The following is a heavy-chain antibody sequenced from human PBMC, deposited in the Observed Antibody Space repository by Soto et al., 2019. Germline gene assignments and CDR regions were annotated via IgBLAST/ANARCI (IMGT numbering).Heavy chain of an antibody. CDR2: IYWDDDK. CDR1: GFSLSTSGVG. D-gene: IGHD4-17*01. Sequence: QITLKESGPPLVKPTQTLTLTCTFSGFSLSTSGVGVGWIRQPPGKALEWLALIYWDDDKRYSPSLKSRLTITKDTSKIHVVLTMTDIAPVDTATYYCAHQTMTTVTSWLAPWGQGTLVSVSS. J-gene: IGHJ5*02. CDR3: AHQTMTTVTSWLAP. V-gene: IGHV2-5*02.